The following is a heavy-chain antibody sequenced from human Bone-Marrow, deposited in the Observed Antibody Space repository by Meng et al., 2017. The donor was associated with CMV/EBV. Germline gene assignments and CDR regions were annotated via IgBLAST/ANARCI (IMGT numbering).Heavy chain of an antibody. V-gene: IGHV4-59*01. CDR3: ARGRSCVNGVCYDDHNYFGS. CDR1: GGSITTFY. Sequence: GSLRLSCTVSGGSITTFYWNWIRQPPGKGLEWIGNVYYTGSTNYNPSLKSRVTISLDTSKNQLSLKLNSLTTADTAVYFCARGRSCVNGVCYDDHNYFGSWGPGNLVNVSS. D-gene: IGHD2-8*01. J-gene: IGHJ5*01. CDR2: VYYTGST.